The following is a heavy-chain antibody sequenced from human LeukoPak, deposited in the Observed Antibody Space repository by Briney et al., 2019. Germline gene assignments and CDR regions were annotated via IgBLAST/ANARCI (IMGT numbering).Heavy chain of an antibody. CDR1: DFSFTSYG. D-gene: IGHD3-22*01. V-gene: IGHV1-46*01. CDR2: INPSGGST. J-gene: IGHJ1*01. CDR3: ARVSDDSSGYYAIQH. Sequence: GASVKVSCKASDFSFTSYGMSWVRQAPGQGLEWMGIINPSGGSTSYAQKFQGRVTMTRDTSTGTVYMELSSLRSGDTAVYYCARVSDDSSGYYAIQHWGQGTLVTVSS.